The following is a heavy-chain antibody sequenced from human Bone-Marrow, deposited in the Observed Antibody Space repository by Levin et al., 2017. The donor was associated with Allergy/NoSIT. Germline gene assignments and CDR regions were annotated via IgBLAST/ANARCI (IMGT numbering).Heavy chain of an antibody. D-gene: IGHD2-15*01. V-gene: IGHV3-13*04. CDR1: GFTFSNYD. CDR2: IHTGGDT. CDR3: ARVADYYYMDV. J-gene: IGHJ6*03. Sequence: LSLTCAASGFTFSNYDMHWVRQATGKGLEWVSGIHTGGDTYYPVSVKGRFTISREDARNSLYLQMNSLRSGDTAMYYCARVADYYYMDVWGKGTTVTVSS.